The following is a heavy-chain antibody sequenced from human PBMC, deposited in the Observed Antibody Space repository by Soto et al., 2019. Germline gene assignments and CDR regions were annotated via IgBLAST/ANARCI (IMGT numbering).Heavy chain of an antibody. V-gene: IGHV1-69*06. CDR2: LIPIFGTA. Sequence: QVQLVQSGAEVKKPGSSVKVSCKASGGTFSSYAISWVRPAPGQGLEWMGGLIPIFGTANYAQKFQGRVTITADKSTSTAYMELSSLRSEDTAVYYCAMTYYYDSSGSNGASAEYFQHWGQGTLVTVSS. J-gene: IGHJ1*01. CDR1: GGTFSSYA. CDR3: AMTYYYDSSGSNGASAEYFQH. D-gene: IGHD3-22*01.